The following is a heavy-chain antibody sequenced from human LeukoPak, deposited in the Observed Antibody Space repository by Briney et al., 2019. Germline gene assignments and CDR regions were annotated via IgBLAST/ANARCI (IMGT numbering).Heavy chain of an antibody. D-gene: IGHD6-13*01. V-gene: IGHV3-21*01. CDR1: GFTFSSYS. Sequence: GGSLRLSCAASGFTFSSYSMNWVRQAPGKGLEWVSSISSSSSYIYYADSVKGRFTISRDNAKNSLYLQMNSLRAKDTAVYYCARVKGIAAARHFDYWGQGTLVTVSS. CDR2: ISSSSSYI. CDR3: ARVKGIAAARHFDY. J-gene: IGHJ4*02.